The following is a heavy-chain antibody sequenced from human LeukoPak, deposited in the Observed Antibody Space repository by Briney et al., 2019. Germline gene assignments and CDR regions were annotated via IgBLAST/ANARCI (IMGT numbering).Heavy chain of an antibody. V-gene: IGHV3-33*01. CDR2: IWYDGRNE. Sequence: QPGRSLRLSCAASGFIFGNYGMHWVRQAPGKGLEWVAGIWYDGRNEDYVDSVKGRFTISRDNSKHTLYVQMNSLRVEDTAVYYCARDKYCSGASCWHGMDVWGQGTMVTVSS. CDR3: ARDKYCSGASCWHGMDV. D-gene: IGHD2-15*01. J-gene: IGHJ6*02. CDR1: GFIFGNYG.